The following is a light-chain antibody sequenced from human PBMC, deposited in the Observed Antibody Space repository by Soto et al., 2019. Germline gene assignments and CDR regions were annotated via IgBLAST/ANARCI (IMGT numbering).Light chain of an antibody. J-gene: IGKJ3*01. CDR1: QSVSSSY. Sequence: EIVLTQAPGTLSLSPGERTTLSCRASQSVSSSYLAWYQQKPGQAPRLLIYGASSRATGIPDRFSGSASGTDFTLTISRLEPEDVAVYDCQQYGSSPLFTFGPGTKVDIK. CDR3: QQYGSSPLFT. V-gene: IGKV3-20*01. CDR2: GAS.